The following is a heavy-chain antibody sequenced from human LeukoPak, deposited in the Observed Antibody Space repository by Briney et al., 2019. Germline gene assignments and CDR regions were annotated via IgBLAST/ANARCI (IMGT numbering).Heavy chain of an antibody. CDR2: IDTSGSA. Sequence: SQTLSLTCTVSGGSISSRSYYWSWIRQPAGKGLEWIGRIDTSGSANYNPSLKSRFTISLDTSKNQFSLRLSSVTAADTAVYYCARAVGSSESNWFDPWGQGTLATVSS. V-gene: IGHV4-61*02. CDR3: ARAVGSSESNWFDP. D-gene: IGHD1-26*01. CDR1: GGSISSRSYY. J-gene: IGHJ5*02.